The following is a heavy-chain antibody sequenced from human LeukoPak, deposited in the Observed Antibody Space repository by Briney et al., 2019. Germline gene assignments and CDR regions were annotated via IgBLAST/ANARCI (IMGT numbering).Heavy chain of an antibody. CDR1: GYTLTELS. V-gene: IGHV1-24*01. CDR3: AALIRITMVRGVIDGLDI. Sequence: ASVKVSCKVSGYTLTELSMHWVRQAPGKGLEWMGGFDPGDGETIYAQKFQGRVTMTEDTSTDTAYMELSSLRSEDTAVYYCAALIRITMVRGVIDGLDIWGQGTMVTVSS. CDR2: FDPGDGET. J-gene: IGHJ3*02. D-gene: IGHD3-10*01.